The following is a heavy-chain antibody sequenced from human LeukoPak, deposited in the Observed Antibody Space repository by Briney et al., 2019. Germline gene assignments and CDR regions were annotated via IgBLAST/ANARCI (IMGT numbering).Heavy chain of an antibody. CDR3: ARQTGSGLFILP. Sequence: ETLXLTXTVAGGSISSYYWSWIRQPAGKGLEWIGRIYTSGSTYYNPPLKSRVTISVDTSKNQFSLRLTYVTAADQAVYYCARQTGSGLFILPGGQGTLVTVSS. J-gene: IGHJ4*02. CDR2: IYTSGST. CDR1: GGSISSYY. D-gene: IGHD3/OR15-3a*01. V-gene: IGHV4-4*07.